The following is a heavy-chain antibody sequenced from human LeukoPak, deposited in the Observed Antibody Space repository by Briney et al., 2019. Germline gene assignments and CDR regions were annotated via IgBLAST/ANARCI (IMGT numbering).Heavy chain of an antibody. CDR3: ARELDIVVVVAASLVLYRWFDP. Sequence: SETLSLTCAVSSYSVTSDYYWAWTRQSPGTGLEWIGTVYHTGTTYYNPSLESRVTMSVDTSKNQFSLKLSSVTAADTAVYYCARELDIVVVVAASLVLYRWFDPWGQGTLVTVSS. CDR1: SYSVTSDYY. J-gene: IGHJ5*02. D-gene: IGHD2-15*01. V-gene: IGHV4-38-2*02. CDR2: VYHTGTT.